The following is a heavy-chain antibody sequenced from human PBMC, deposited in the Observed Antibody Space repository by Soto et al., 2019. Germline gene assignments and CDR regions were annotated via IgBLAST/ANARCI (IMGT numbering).Heavy chain of an antibody. CDR3: AEEGEDYYCSMDV. CDR2: KWGGCGST. V-gene: IGHV3-23*01. D-gene: IGHD3-10*01. Sequence: GGSLILYCAASGFYLTSYDMSWVRPAPGRGVEGVAAKWGGCGSTYYADSVKGQFTNGRDNSKDTLYLQMDCLRAEDMAVYYCAEEGEDYYCSMDVWGKGTTVTVSS. CDR1: GFYLTSYD. J-gene: IGHJ6*03.